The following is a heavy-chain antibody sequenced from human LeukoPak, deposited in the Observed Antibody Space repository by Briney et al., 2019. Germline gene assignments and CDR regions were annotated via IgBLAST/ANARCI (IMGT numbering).Heavy chain of an antibody. D-gene: IGHD2-15*01. Sequence: SETLSLTCTVSGGSISSYYWSWIRQPPGKGLEWIGSIYYSGSTYYNPSLKSRVTISVDTSKNQFSLKLSSVTAADTAVYYCAREGWGYCSGGSCSAPFDYWGQGTLVTVSS. CDR3: AREGWGYCSGGSCSAPFDY. CDR1: GGSISSYY. CDR2: IYYSGST. J-gene: IGHJ4*02. V-gene: IGHV4-39*07.